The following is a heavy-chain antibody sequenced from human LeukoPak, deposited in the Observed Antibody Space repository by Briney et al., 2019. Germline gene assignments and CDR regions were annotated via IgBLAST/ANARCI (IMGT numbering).Heavy chain of an antibody. J-gene: IGHJ4*02. CDR1: GFTFSSYW. V-gene: IGHV3-7*01. Sequence: GGSLRLSCAASGFTFSSYWMSWVRQAPGKGLEWVANIKQDGSEKYYVDSVKGRLTISRDNAKNSLYLQMNSLRAEDTAVYYCARDGKILSFDYWGQGTLVTVSS. D-gene: IGHD1-1*01. CDR3: ARDGKILSFDY. CDR2: IKQDGSEK.